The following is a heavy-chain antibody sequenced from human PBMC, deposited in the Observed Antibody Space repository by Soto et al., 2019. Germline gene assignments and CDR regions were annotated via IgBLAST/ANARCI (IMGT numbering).Heavy chain of an antibody. CDR3: ARATRGVIISYYGMDV. D-gene: IGHD3-10*01. Sequence: SETLSLTCAVSGGSISSSNWWSWVRQPPGKGLEWIGEIYHSGSTNYNPSLKSRVTISVDKSKNQFSLKLSSVTAADTAVYYCARATRGVIISYYGMDVWGQGTTVTSP. CDR1: GGSISSSNW. V-gene: IGHV4-4*02. J-gene: IGHJ6*02. CDR2: IYHSGST.